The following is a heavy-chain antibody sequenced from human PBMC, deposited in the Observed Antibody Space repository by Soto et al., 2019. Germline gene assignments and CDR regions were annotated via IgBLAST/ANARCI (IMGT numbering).Heavy chain of an antibody. CDR3: ARRSGGSPKGMDV. CDR1: GYTLTGYY. D-gene: IGHD3-10*01. J-gene: IGHJ6*02. V-gene: IGHV1-2*02. CDR2: INPNSGGT. Sequence: ASVKVSCKASGYTLTGYYMHWVRQAPGQGLEWMGWINPNSGGTNYAQKFQGRVTMTRDTSISTAYMELSRLRSDDTAVYYCARRSGGSPKGMDVWGQGTTVTVSS.